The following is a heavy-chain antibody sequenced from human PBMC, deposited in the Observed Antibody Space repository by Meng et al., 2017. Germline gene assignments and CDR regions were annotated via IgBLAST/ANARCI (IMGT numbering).Heavy chain of an antibody. CDR1: GFTFSSYE. CDR2: ISSSGSTI. Sequence: GESLKISCAASGFTFSSYEMNWVRQAPGKGLEWVSYISSSGSTIYYADSVKGRFTISRDNAKNSLYLQMNSLRAEDTAVYYCARPLIVGATNWNGFYYYYGMDVWGQGTTVTVSS. CDR3: ARPLIVGATNWNGFYYYYGMDV. J-gene: IGHJ6*02. V-gene: IGHV3-48*03. D-gene: IGHD1-26*01.